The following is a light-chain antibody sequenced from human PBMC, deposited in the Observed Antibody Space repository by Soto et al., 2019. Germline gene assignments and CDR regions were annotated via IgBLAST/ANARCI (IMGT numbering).Light chain of an antibody. CDR2: DVS. Sequence: QSVLTQPASVSGSPGQSITISCTGTSSDVGGYNYVSWYQQHPGKAPRLMIYDVSGRPSGVSHRFSGSKSGNTASLTISGLQAEDEADYYCLSYTTSSTYVFGTGTKVT. J-gene: IGLJ1*01. V-gene: IGLV2-14*01. CDR3: LSYTTSSTYV. CDR1: SSDVGGYNY.